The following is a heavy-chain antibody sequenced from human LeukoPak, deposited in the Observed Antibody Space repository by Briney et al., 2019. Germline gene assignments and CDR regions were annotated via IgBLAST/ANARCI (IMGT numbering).Heavy chain of an antibody. CDR2: ISYDGSNK. J-gene: IGHJ3*02. CDR3: ANSFYDILTGYPYDAFDI. V-gene: IGHV3-30*18. CDR1: GFTFSSYG. Sequence: GRSLRLSCAASGFTFSSYGMHWVRQAPGKGLDWVAVISYDGSNKYYADSVKGRFTISRDNAKNTLYLQMNSLRAEDTAVYYCANSFYDILTGYPYDAFDIWGQGTMVTVSS. D-gene: IGHD3-9*01.